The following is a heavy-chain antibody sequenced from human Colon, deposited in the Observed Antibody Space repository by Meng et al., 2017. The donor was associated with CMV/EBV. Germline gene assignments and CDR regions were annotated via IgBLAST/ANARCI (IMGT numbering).Heavy chain of an antibody. CDR2: ISYDGRNK. V-gene: IGHV3-30*03. J-gene: IGHJ6*02. CDR3: ARDRCGTNCYGYYFGMDV. D-gene: IGHD2-2*01. Sequence: GESLKISCAASGFTFSTYGFHWVRQAPGKGLEWATVISYDGRNKYYADSVKGRFTISRDNSKNTLFLQMNSLRPEDTAVYYCARDRCGTNCYGYYFGMDVWGQGTTVTVSS. CDR1: GFTFSTYG.